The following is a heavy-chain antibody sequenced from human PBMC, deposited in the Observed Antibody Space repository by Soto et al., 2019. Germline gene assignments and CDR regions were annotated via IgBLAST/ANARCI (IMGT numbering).Heavy chain of an antibody. CDR1: GFTFSNAW. J-gene: IGHJ4*02. Sequence: GESLKISCAASGFTFSNAWMSWVRQAPGKGLEWVGRIKSKTDGGTTDYAAPVKGRFTISRDDSKNTLYLQMNSLKTEDTAVYYCTTVHIVGATDYWGQGTLVTVSS. D-gene: IGHD1-26*01. CDR2: IKSKTDGGTT. CDR3: TTVHIVGATDY. V-gene: IGHV3-15*01.